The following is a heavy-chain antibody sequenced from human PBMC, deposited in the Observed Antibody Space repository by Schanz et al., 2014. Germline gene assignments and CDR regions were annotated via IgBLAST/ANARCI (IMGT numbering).Heavy chain of an antibody. CDR3: ARDFHGYGPHLDY. CDR2: LWHDGSKK. CDR1: GFMFSSYA. V-gene: IGHV3-33*08. D-gene: IGHD5-12*01. J-gene: IGHJ4*02. Sequence: VQLLESGGGLVQPGGSLRLSCAASGFMFSSYAMSWVRQAPGKGLEWVAILWHDGSKKYYADSVKGRFTVSRDNSKNTLYLQLNSLRAEDTAVYYCARDFHGYGPHLDYWGQGSLVTVSS.